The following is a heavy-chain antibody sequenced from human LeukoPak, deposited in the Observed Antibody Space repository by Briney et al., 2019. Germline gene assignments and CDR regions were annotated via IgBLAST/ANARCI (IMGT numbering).Heavy chain of an antibody. J-gene: IGHJ6*02. CDR3: ARFYCSGGSCYPPRGVDV. V-gene: IGHV1-8*01. D-gene: IGHD2-15*01. CDR2: MNPNSGNT. CDR1: GYTFTSYD. Sequence: ASVKVSCKASGYTFTSYDINWVRQATGKGLEWMGWMNPNSGNTGYAQKFQGRVTMTRNTSISTAYMELSSLRSEDTAVYYCARFYCSGGSCYPPRGVDVWGQGTTVTVSS.